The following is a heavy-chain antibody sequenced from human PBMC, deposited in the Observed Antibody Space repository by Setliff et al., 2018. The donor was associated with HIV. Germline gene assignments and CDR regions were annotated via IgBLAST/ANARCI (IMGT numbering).Heavy chain of an antibody. CDR1: DYTFATYW. Sequence: GESLKISCKALDYTFATYWIGWVRQMPGEGLEWMGVIYPDDSNIKYNPSSQSQVTISADKSITTAYLHIHNLKASDTATYYCARRDGRSMNAFQIWGPGTKVTVS. J-gene: IGHJ3*01. D-gene: IGHD6-13*01. CDR3: ARRDGRSMNAFQI. CDR2: IYPDDSNI. V-gene: IGHV5-51*01.